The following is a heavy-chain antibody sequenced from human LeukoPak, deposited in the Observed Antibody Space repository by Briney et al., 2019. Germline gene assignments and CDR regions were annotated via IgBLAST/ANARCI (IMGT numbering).Heavy chain of an antibody. CDR1: GVSISSSSYY. CDR3: ARRPDSAGPFDY. V-gene: IGHV4-39*01. D-gene: IGHD1-14*01. J-gene: IGHJ4*02. CDR2: ISYSGST. Sequence: PSETLSLTCTVSGVSISSSSYYWGWIRQPPGKGLEWIGSISYSGSTYYTPSLKSRVTISVDTSKNQVSLKLSSVTAADTAVYYCARRPDSAGPFDYWGQGTLVTVSS.